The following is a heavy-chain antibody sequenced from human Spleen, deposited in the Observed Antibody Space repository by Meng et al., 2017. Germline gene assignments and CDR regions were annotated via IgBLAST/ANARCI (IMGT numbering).Heavy chain of an antibody. V-gene: IGHV1-69*04. CDR2: IIPTPGID. CDR3: ARDTNVLVTAVFSKHGYPFDI. Sequence: SVKVSCKASGGTLSTYTISWVRQAPGQGLEWMGRIIPTPGIDIYAQKFQGRVTITADKSTSTAYMELSGLRSDDTAVYYCARDTNVLVTAVFSKHGYPFDIWGPGTMVTVSS. J-gene: IGHJ3*02. D-gene: IGHD2-21*02. CDR1: GGTLSTYT.